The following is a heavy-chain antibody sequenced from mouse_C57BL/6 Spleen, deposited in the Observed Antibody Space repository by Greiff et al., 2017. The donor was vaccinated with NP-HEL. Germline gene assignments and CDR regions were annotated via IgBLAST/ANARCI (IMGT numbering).Heavy chain of an antibody. CDR2: IYPGSGTT. J-gene: IGHJ1*03. CDR1: GYSFTSYY. CDR3: ARSGLRRYYWDLDV. Sequence: QVQLQQSGPELVKPGASVKISCKASGYSFTSYYIHWVKQRPGQGLEWIGWIYPGSGTTKYNEKFKGKATLTADPSSSTAYMQLSSLTSEDSAVYYCARSGLRRYYWDLDVWGKGTTVTVSS. V-gene: IGHV1-66*01. D-gene: IGHD2-2*01.